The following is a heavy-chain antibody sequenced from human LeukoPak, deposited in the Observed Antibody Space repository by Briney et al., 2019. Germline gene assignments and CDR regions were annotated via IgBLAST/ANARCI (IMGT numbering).Heavy chain of an antibody. Sequence: SVKVSCKTSGGTFNNSAISWVRQAPGQGLEWMGRIIPIFHSANYAQKFQGRVTITTDESTSTAYMELSSLRSEDTAVYYCARDSSGYTFGSFDYWGQGTLVAVSS. V-gene: IGHV1-69*05. CDR3: ARDSSGYTFGSFDY. CDR1: GGTFNNSA. D-gene: IGHD3-22*01. CDR2: IIPIFHSA. J-gene: IGHJ4*02.